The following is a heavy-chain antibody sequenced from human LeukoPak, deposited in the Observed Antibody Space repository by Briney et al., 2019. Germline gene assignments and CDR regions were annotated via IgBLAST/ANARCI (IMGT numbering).Heavy chain of an antibody. CDR2: IKQDGSEK. CDR1: GFTFNTYW. V-gene: IGHV3-7*01. CDR3: ARERAKEGSMDV. Sequence: GGSLRLSCAASGFTFNTYWMSWVRQAPGKGLEWVANIKQDGSEKYYVDSVKGRFTISRDNAKNSLYLQMNSLRAEDTAVYYCARERAKEGSMDVWGKGTTVTVSS. J-gene: IGHJ6*03.